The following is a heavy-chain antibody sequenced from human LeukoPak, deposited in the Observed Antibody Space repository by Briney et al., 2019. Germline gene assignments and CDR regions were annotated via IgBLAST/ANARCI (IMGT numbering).Heavy chain of an antibody. CDR2: IYYSGST. J-gene: IGHJ6*03. Sequence: SETLSLTCTVSGGSISSSSYCWSWIRQPPGKGLEWIGYIYYSGSTNYNPSLKSRGKISVDTSKNNFSLKLSSVTAAETAVYYWARFGSGSYYYYMDVWGKGTTVTVSS. CDR3: ARFGSGSYYYYMDV. D-gene: IGHD3-10*01. V-gene: IGHV4-61*01. CDR1: GGSISSSSYC.